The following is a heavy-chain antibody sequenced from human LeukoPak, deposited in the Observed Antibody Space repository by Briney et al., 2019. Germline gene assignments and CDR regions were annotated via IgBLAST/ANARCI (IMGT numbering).Heavy chain of an antibody. Sequence: ASVKVSCKASGGTFSSYAISWVRQAPGQGLEWMGGIIPIFGTANYAQKFQGRVTITADESTSTAYMELSSLRSEDTAVYYCARDAFLTGYPYNWFDPWGQGTLVPVSA. D-gene: IGHD3-9*01. V-gene: IGHV1-69*13. CDR3: ARDAFLTGYPYNWFDP. J-gene: IGHJ5*02. CDR2: IIPIFGTA. CDR1: GGTFSSYA.